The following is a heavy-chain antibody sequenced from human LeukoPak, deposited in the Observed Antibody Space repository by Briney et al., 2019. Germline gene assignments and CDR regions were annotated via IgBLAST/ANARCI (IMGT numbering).Heavy chain of an antibody. J-gene: IGHJ6*02. Sequence: ASVKVSCKASGGTFSSYAISWVQQAPGQGLEWMGGIIPIFGTANYAQKFQGRVTITADESTSTAYMELSSLRSEDTAVYYCARKDSNSEYYYYGMDVWGQGTTVTVSS. V-gene: IGHV1-69*13. CDR3: ARKDSNSEYYYYGMDV. D-gene: IGHD2/OR15-2a*01. CDR1: GGTFSSYA. CDR2: IIPIFGTA.